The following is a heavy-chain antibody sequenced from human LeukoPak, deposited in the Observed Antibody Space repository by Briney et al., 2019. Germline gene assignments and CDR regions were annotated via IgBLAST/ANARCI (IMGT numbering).Heavy chain of an antibody. J-gene: IGHJ4*02. CDR2: INAGNGNT. V-gene: IGHV1-3*01. D-gene: IGHD6-13*01. Sequence: GASVKVSCKASGYTFTSYAMHWVRQAPGQRLEWMGWINAGNGNTKYSQKFQGRVTITRDTSASTAYMELRSLRSEDTAVYYCARDLVSSRATGPWGYWGQGTLVTVSS. CDR3: ARDLVSSRATGPWGY. CDR1: GYTFTSYA.